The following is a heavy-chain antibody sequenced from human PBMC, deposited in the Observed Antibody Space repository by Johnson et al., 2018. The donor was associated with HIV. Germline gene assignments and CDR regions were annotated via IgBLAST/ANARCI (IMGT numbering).Heavy chain of an antibody. J-gene: IGHJ3*02. CDR3: ARGGGCGGDCYSGYDAFDI. Sequence: VQLVESGGGVLRPGGSLRLSCAASGFTFDDYGMSWVRQAPGKGLEWVSGISWNSGSIGYADSVKGRFTISRDNFKNTLDRQRNSLRGEDTDGYYCARGGGCGGDCYSGYDAFDIWGQGTMVTVAS. V-gene: IGHV3-20*04. D-gene: IGHD2-21*01. CDR2: ISWNSGSI. CDR1: GFTFDDYG.